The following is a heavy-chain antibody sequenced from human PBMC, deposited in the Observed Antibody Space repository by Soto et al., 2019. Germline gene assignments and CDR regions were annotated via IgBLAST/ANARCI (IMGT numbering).Heavy chain of an antibody. CDR1: GFTVSSYY. CDR2: IYSAGSA. J-gene: IGHJ6*02. CDR3: TRKTPTNGMAV. V-gene: IGHV3-66*01. D-gene: IGHD2-15*01. Sequence: PGGALRLSCAASGFTVSSYYMSWVRQAPGKGLEWVSVIYSAGSADFADSVKGRFTISRDNSKNTLYLQMSSLRAEDTAVYYCTRKTPTNGMAVWGQGTTVTVSS.